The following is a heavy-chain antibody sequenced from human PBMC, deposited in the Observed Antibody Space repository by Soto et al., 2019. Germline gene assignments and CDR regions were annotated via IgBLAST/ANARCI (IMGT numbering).Heavy chain of an antibody. CDR1: GFTFSSYA. CDR2: ISYDGSNK. V-gene: IGHV3-30-3*01. CDR3: ARDSRYSSGYSDAFDI. D-gene: IGHD3-22*01. Sequence: GGSLRLSCAASGFTFSSYAMHWVRLAPGKGLEWVAVISYDGSNKYYADSVKGRFTISRDNSKNTLYLQMNSLRAEDTAVYYCARDSRYSSGYSDAFDIWGQGTMVTV. J-gene: IGHJ3*02.